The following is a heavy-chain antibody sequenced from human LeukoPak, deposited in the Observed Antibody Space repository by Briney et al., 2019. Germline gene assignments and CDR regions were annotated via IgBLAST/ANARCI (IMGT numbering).Heavy chain of an antibody. Sequence: QPGGSLSLSCAASGFTFSSYAMSWVRQAPGKGLEWVSAISGSGGSTYYADSVKGRFTISRDNSRDTLYLQMNSLRAEGTAVYYCAKGYYDYVWGSYYVDYWGQGTLVTVSS. J-gene: IGHJ4*02. CDR3: AKGYYDYVWGSYYVDY. CDR2: ISGSGGST. D-gene: IGHD3-16*01. V-gene: IGHV3-23*01. CDR1: GFTFSSYA.